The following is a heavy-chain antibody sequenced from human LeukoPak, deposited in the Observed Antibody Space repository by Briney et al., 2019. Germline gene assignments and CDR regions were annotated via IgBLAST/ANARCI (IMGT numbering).Heavy chain of an antibody. D-gene: IGHD3-3*01. V-gene: IGHV3-23*01. CDR3: TKEYAKTNRAPEWGFDN. Sequence: PGGSLRLSCAASGFSFSTYAMSWVRQAPGKGLEWVSGISGSSSHTADAAFVKGRFTISRDNSRNTLYLQMNSLRAEDTAVYYCTKEYAKTNRAPEWGFDNWGQGTLVTVSS. CDR1: GFSFSTYA. CDR2: ISGSSSHT. J-gene: IGHJ4*02.